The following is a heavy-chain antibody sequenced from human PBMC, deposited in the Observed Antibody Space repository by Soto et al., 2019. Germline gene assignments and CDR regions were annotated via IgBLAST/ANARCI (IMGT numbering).Heavy chain of an antibody. V-gene: IGHV1-69*02. Sequence: SVKVSCKASVGTFSSYTISWLRQAPGQGLEWMGRIIPTLGITNDPQKFQGRVTVTADRSTSTAYMELRSLRSEDTAVYYCATSPPDGYSSGWYYFDYWGQGTQVTVSS. D-gene: IGHD6-19*01. CDR3: ATSPPDGYSSGWYYFDY. J-gene: IGHJ4*02. CDR1: VGTFSSYT. CDR2: IIPTLGIT.